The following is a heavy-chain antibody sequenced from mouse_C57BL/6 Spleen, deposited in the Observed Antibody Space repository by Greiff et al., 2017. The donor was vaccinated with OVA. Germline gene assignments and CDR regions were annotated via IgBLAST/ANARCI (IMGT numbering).Heavy chain of an antibody. Sequence: VKLMESGPGLVQPSQSLSITCTVSGFSLTSYGVHWIRQSPGKGLEWLGVIWRGGSTDYNAAFMSRLSITKDNSKSQVFFKMNSLQADDTAIYYCAKKGYYAMDYWGQGTSVTVSS. CDR2: IWRGGST. CDR3: AKKGYYAMDY. V-gene: IGHV2-5*01. CDR1: GFSLTSYG. J-gene: IGHJ4*01.